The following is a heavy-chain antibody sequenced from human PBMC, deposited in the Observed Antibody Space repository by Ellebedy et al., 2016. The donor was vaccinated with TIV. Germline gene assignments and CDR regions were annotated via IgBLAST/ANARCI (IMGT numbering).Heavy chain of an antibody. CDR3: ASETGPGYSYYFGLDV. CDR1: GFMLSNYE. CDR2: ITTSGGTI. J-gene: IGHJ6*02. D-gene: IGHD3-10*01. V-gene: IGHV3-48*03. Sequence: GESLKISCAASGFMLSNYEMNWVRQAPGKGLEWVSYITTSGGTIYYADSVQGRFAMSRDNAKNLVYLQMNSLRAEDTAVYYCASETGPGYSYYFGLDVWGQGTTVTVSS.